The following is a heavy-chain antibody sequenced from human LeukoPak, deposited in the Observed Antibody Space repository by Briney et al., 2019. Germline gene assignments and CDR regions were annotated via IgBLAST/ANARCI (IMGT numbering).Heavy chain of an antibody. Sequence: GGSLRLSCAASGFTFSSYAMHWVRQAPGKGLEWVAVISYDGSNKYYADSVKGRFTNSRDNSKNTLYLQMNSLRAEDTAVYYCARDVERGLYPGYFDYWGQGTLVTVSS. CDR3: ARDVERGLYPGYFDY. J-gene: IGHJ4*02. CDR1: GFTFSSYA. CDR2: ISYDGSNK. D-gene: IGHD3-3*01. V-gene: IGHV3-30*04.